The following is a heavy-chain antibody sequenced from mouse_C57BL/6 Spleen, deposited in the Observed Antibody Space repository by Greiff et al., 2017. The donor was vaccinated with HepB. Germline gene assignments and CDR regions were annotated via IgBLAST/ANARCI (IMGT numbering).Heavy chain of an antibody. V-gene: IGHV5-9*01. J-gene: IGHJ3*01. CDR3: ARHPSQLRLPFAY. CDR1: GFTFSSYT. D-gene: IGHD3-2*02. Sequence: EVKLQESGGGLVKPGGSLKLSCAASGFTFSSYTMSWVRQTPEKRLEWVATISGGGGNTYYPDSVKGRFTISRDNAKNTLYLQMSSLRSEDTALYYCARHPSQLRLPFAYWGQGTLVTVSA. CDR2: ISGGGGNT.